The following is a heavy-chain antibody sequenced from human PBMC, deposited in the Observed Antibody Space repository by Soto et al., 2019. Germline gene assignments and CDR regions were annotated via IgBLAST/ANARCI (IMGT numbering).Heavy chain of an antibody. Sequence: QVQLVESGGGVVKPGRSLRLSCAASGFPFSSYGMHWVRQAPGKGLEWVASISSVGSNVYYGDSVKGRFTISRDNSKITLYLQMNSLRAEDTAVYYCAKDCTGPGSCEDYFDYWGQGTLVTVSS. CDR3: AKDCTGPGSCEDYFDY. CDR1: GFPFSSYG. CDR2: ISSVGSNV. J-gene: IGHJ4*02. V-gene: IGHV3-30*18. D-gene: IGHD3-10*01.